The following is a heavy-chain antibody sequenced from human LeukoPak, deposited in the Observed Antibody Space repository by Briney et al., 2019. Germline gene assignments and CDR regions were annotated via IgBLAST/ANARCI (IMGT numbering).Heavy chain of an antibody. CDR1: GDSISSYY. CDR2: IYTSGST. J-gene: IGHJ3*02. Sequence: SETLSLTCTVSGDSISSYYWSWIRQPAGKGLEWIGRIYTSGSTNYNPSLKSRVTMSVDTSKNQFSLKLSSVTAADTAVYYCAQTGYSSSWSDAFDIWGQGTMVTVSS. D-gene: IGHD6-13*01. V-gene: IGHV4-4*07. CDR3: AQTGYSSSWSDAFDI.